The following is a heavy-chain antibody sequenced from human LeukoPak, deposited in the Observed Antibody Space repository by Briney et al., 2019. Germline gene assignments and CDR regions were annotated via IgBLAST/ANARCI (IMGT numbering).Heavy chain of an antibody. D-gene: IGHD3-10*01. CDR1: GYTFTDYY. CDR3: ARVSRGGTAYAAFDI. CDR2: INPNSGDT. J-gene: IGHJ3*02. Sequence: ASVKVSCKASGYTFTDYYINWVRQAPGQGLEWIGWINPNSGDTNYAQKFQGRVTMTRDTSISTAYMELSSLRSDDTAVYYCARVSRGGTAYAAFDIWGQGTMVTVSA. V-gene: IGHV1-2*02.